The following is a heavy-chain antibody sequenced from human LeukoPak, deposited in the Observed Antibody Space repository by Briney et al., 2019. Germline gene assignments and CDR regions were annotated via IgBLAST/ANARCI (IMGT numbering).Heavy chain of an antibody. CDR3: ARGHNSSGRYYYYYGMDV. CDR2: INPNSGGT. Sequence: ASVKVSCKAPGYTFTGYYMHWVRQAPGQGLEWMGWINPNSGGTNYAQKFQGRVTMTRDTSISTAYMELSRLRSDDTAVYYCARGHNSSGRYYYYYGMDVWGQGTTVTVSS. J-gene: IGHJ6*02. V-gene: IGHV1-2*02. D-gene: IGHD6-19*01. CDR1: GYTFTGYY.